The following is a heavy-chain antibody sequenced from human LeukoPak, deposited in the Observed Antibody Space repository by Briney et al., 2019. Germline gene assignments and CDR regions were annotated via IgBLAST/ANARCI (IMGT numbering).Heavy chain of an antibody. D-gene: IGHD6-13*01. CDR3: TTGPYSSSWYWLY. CDR2: IKSKTDGGTT. J-gene: IGHJ4*02. CDR1: GFTFSNVW. Sequence: NPGGSLRLSCAASGFTFSNVWMSWVRQAPGKGLEWVGRIKSKTDGGTTDYAAPVKGRFTISRDDSKNTLYLKMNSLKTEDTAVYYCTTGPYSSSWYWLYWGQGTLVTVSS. V-gene: IGHV3-15*01.